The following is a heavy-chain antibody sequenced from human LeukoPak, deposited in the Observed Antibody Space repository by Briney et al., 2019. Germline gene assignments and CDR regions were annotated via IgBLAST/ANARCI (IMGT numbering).Heavy chain of an antibody. V-gene: IGHV4-59*01. CDR1: GGSISSYY. J-gene: IGHJ4*02. CDR3: ARGRFGVPFDY. Sequence: SETLSLTCTVSGGSISSYYWSWIRQPAGKGLEWIGYIYYSGSTNYNPSLKSRGTISVDTSKNQFSLKLSSVTAADTAVYYCARGRFGVPFDYWGQGTLVTVSS. CDR2: IYYSGST. D-gene: IGHD3-3*01.